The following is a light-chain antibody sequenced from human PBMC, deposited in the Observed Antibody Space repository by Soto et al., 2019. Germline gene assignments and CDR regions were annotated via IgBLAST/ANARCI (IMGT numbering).Light chain of an antibody. Sequence: EVVMTQSPSTLSVSPGERATLSCRASQSVSNSLAWFQQKPGQAPRLLIYHASTRATGIPARFSGSGSGTEFTLIISSLQSEDFAVYYCQQYNNWXTFGQGTKVDIK. CDR2: HAS. CDR3: QQYNNWXT. V-gene: IGKV3-15*01. J-gene: IGKJ1*01. CDR1: QSVSNS.